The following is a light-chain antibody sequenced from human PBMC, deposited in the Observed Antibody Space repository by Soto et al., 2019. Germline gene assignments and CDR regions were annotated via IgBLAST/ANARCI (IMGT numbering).Light chain of an antibody. V-gene: IGLV2-14*01. Sequence: QSALTQPASVSGSPGQSITISCTGTSSDVGGYNYVSWYQQHPGKAPKLMIYEVSNRPSGXXNRFSGSKSGNTASLTISGLQAEDEADYYCSSCTGSSTLVFGGGTKLTVL. CDR2: EVS. CDR1: SSDVGGYNY. J-gene: IGLJ2*01. CDR3: SSCTGSSTLV.